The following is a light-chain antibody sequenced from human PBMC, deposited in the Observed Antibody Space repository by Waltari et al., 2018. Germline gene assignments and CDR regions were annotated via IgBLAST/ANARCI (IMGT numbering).Light chain of an antibody. Sequence: EIVMTQSPATLSVSPGEGVTLSCRASQSVSGNLAWYQQRPGQAPRLLIYGAPTRATGIPARFSGSGSGTEFTLTISSLQSEDFAVYYCHQYDHWPTFTFGQGTKLEI. CDR1: QSVSGN. CDR3: HQYDHWPTFT. V-gene: IGKV3-15*01. J-gene: IGKJ2*01. CDR2: GAP.